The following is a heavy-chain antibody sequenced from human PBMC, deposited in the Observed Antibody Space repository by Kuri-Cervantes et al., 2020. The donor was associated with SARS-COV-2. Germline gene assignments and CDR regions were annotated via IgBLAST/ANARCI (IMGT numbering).Heavy chain of an antibody. CDR2: INSSSSYI. Sequence: GGSLRLSCVASGFTFSSYNMNWVRQAPGKGLEWVSSINSSSSYIYYEDSVKGRFTVSRDNAKSSLYLQMNSLRAEDTAVYYCARETTIVVRPLYSYYPMDVWGQGTTVTVSS. CDR1: GFTFSSYN. CDR3: ARETTIVVRPLYSYYPMDV. D-gene: IGHD6-6*01. J-gene: IGHJ6*02. V-gene: IGHV3-21*01.